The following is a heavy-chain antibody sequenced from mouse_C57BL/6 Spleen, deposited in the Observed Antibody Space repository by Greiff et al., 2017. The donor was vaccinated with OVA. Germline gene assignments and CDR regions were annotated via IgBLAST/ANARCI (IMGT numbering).Heavy chain of an antibody. CDR1: GFTFSDYY. CDR3: ARGPYYRYDTGYMDY. V-gene: IGHV5-16*01. CDR2: INYDGSST. Sequence: EVKLMESEGGLVQPGSSMKLSCTASGFTFSDYYMAWVRQVPEKGLEWVANINYDGSSTYYLDSLKSRFIISRDNAKNILYLQMSSLKSEDTATDYCARGPYYRYDTGYMDYWGQGTSVTVSS. J-gene: IGHJ4*01. D-gene: IGHD2-9*01.